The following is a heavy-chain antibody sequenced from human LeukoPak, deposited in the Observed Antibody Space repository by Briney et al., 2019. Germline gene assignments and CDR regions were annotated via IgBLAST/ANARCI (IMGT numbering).Heavy chain of an antibody. V-gene: IGHV3-23*01. D-gene: IGHD6-19*01. CDR1: GFTLSSYA. J-gene: IGHJ4*02. Sequence: GGSLRLSCAASGFTLSSYAMSWLRQAPGKGLEWVSAISGSGGSTYYADSVKGRFTIYRDNSKNTLYLQMNSLRAEDRAVYSCAEGARSGWYYHFDYWGQGTLVTVSS. CDR3: AEGARSGWYYHFDY. CDR2: ISGSGGST.